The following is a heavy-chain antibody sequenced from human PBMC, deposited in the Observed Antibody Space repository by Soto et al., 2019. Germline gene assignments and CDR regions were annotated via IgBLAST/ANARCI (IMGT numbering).Heavy chain of an antibody. CDR2: ISSSSSYI. J-gene: IGHJ6*02. Sequence: GGSLRLSCAASGFTFSSYSMNWVRQSPGKGLEWVSSISSSSSYIYYADSVKGRFTISRDNAKNSLYLQMNSLRAEDTAVYYCARDRSRFTISAYGMDVWGQGTTVTVSS. D-gene: IGHD3-3*01. CDR1: GFTFSSYS. CDR3: ARDRSRFTISAYGMDV. V-gene: IGHV3-21*01.